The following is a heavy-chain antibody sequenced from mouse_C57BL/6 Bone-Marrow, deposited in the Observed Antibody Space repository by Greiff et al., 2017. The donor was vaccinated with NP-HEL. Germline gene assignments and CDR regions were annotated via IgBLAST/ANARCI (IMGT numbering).Heavy chain of an antibody. CDR2: IYPGDGDT. D-gene: IGHD1-1*01. V-gene: IGHV1-80*01. Sequence: VQLQQSGAELVKPGASVKISCKASGYAFSSYWMNWVKQRPGKGLEWIGQIYPGDGDTNYNGKFKGKATLTADKSSSTAYMQLSSLTSEDSAVYFCAREGVLWPRDWYFDVWGTGTTVTVSS. CDR1: GYAFSSYW. CDR3: AREGVLWPRDWYFDV. J-gene: IGHJ1*03.